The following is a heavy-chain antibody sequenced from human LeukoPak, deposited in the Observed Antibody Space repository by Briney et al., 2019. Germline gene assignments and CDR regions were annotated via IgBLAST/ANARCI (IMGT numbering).Heavy chain of an antibody. Sequence: PGGSLRLSCAAPGFTFKNYAMHWVRQVPGKGLEWVSLISGDGGTTYYADSVKGRFTISRDNSKNSLYLQVNSLRTEDTALYYCAKDVRYSRTSGLNYWGQGTLVTVSS. CDR3: AKDVRYSRTSGLNY. D-gene: IGHD6-13*01. CDR2: ISGDGGTT. CDR1: GFTFKNYA. V-gene: IGHV3-43*02. J-gene: IGHJ4*02.